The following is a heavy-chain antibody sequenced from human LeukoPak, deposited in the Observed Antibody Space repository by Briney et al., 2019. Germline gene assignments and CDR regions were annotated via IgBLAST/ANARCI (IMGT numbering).Heavy chain of an antibody. CDR3: ARDSGRRGYPEYSFDY. Sequence: PSETLSLTCTVSGGSIGTYYWSWIRQPAGKGLEWIGRIYTSGNTKYNTSLKSRVTISVDTSKNQFSLKLTSLTAADTAIYYCARDSGRRGYPEYSFDYWGQGTLVTVSS. D-gene: IGHD3-10*01. V-gene: IGHV4-4*07. CDR2: IYTSGNT. CDR1: GGSIGTYY. J-gene: IGHJ4*02.